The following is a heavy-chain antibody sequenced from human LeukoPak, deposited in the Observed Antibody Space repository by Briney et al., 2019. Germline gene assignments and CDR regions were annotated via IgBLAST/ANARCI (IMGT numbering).Heavy chain of an antibody. CDR1: GFTFSSYG. V-gene: IGHV3-30*02. Sequence: QSGGSLRLSCAASGFTFSSYGMHWIRQAPGKGLEWVAFIHYDGINKNYADSVKGRFSISRDNSKNTLYLQMNSLRARDTAVYYCAKDIVGTYYYMDVWGKGTTVTVSS. D-gene: IGHD1-26*01. CDR3: AKDIVGTYYYMDV. CDR2: IHYDGINK. J-gene: IGHJ6*04.